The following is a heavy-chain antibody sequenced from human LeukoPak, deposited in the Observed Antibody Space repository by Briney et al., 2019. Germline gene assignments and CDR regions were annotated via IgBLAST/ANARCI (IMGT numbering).Heavy chain of an antibody. V-gene: IGHV3-23*01. J-gene: IGHJ4*02. Sequence: GGSLRLSCAASGFTFSSFAMTWVRQAPGKGLEWVSTIGGSGGATCYADSVKGRFTISRDGSMNTVYLQMNSLRAEDTAVYYCARENAAGSYYRYFDYWGQGTLVTVSS. CDR2: IGGSGGAT. CDR1: GFTFSSFA. D-gene: IGHD1-26*01. CDR3: ARENAAGSYYRYFDY.